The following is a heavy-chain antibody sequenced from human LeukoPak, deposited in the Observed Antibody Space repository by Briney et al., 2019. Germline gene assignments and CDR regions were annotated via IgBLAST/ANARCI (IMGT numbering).Heavy chain of an antibody. CDR3: ARDSRLTIFGVVIISPMDV. V-gene: IGHV3-21*01. CDR2: ISSSSSYI. J-gene: IGHJ6*03. CDR1: GFTFSSYS. Sequence: KPGGSLRLSCAASGFTFSSYSMNWVRQAPGKGLEWVSSISSSSSYIYYADSVKGRFTISRDNAKNSLYLQMNSLRAEDTAVYYCARDSRLTIFGVVIISPMDVWGKGTTVTVSS. D-gene: IGHD3-3*01.